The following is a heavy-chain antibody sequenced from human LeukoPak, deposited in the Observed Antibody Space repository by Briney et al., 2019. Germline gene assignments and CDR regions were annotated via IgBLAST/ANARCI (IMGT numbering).Heavy chain of an antibody. CDR2: ISLTGKGT. D-gene: IGHD1-26*01. J-gene: IGHJ4*02. Sequence: GGSLRLSCAASGFTFNDYVMSWVRQAPGKGLEWVSSISLTGKGTYYADSVKGLFTISRDNAENSLYLQMNSLRAEDTAVYYCARDSDGALDYWGQGTLVTVSS. CDR1: GFTFNDYV. CDR3: ARDSDGALDY. V-gene: IGHV3-21*01.